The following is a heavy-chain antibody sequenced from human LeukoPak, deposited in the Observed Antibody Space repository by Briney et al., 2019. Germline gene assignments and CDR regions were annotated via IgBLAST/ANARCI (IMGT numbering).Heavy chain of an antibody. CDR2: ISNGGGST. CDR3: ARPYYDIWSAYVY. Sequence: QSGGSLRLSCAASGFTFSSYAMHWVRQAPGKALEYVSAISNGGGSTHYANSVKGRFTISRDNSKNTLYLQMGSLRAEDMAVYYCARPYYDIWSAYVYWGQGTLVTVSS. J-gene: IGHJ4*02. V-gene: IGHV3-64*01. CDR1: GFTFSSYA. D-gene: IGHD3-3*01.